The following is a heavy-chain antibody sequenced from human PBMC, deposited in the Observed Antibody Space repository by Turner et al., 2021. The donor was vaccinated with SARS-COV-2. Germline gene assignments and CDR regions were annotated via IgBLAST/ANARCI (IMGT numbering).Heavy chain of an antibody. CDR2: FDPEDGET. CDR1: GYTLTELS. J-gene: IGHJ4*02. CDR3: ATGYAYCGGDCSIHY. Sequence: VQLVQSRAEVKKPGASVKVSCKVSGYTLTELSMHWVRQAPGKGLEWMGGFDPEDGETIYAQKFQDRVTMTEDTSTDTDYMELSSLRSEDTALYYCATGYAYCGGDCSIHYWGQGTLVTVSS. V-gene: IGHV1-24*01. D-gene: IGHD2-21*02.